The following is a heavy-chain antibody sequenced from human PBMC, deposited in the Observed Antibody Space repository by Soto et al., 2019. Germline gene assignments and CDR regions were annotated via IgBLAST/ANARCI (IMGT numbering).Heavy chain of an antibody. CDR1: GYTFTSYN. V-gene: IGHV1-46*03. CDR3: ASTIGYCSGGSCYTDAFDI. Sequence: ASVKVSCKAFGYTFTSYNMHWVRQAPGQGLEWVGIINPSGGSTNYAQKFQGRVTMTRDTSTSTVYMELSSLRSEDTAVYYCASTIGYCSGGSCYTDAFDIWGQGTMVTVSS. D-gene: IGHD2-15*01. CDR2: INPSGGST. J-gene: IGHJ3*02.